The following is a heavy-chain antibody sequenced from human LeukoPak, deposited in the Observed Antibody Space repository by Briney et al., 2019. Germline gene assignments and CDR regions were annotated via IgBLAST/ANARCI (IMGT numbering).Heavy chain of an antibody. V-gene: IGHV1-46*01. CDR3: ARSGPVAVAGTLWCYGMDV. D-gene: IGHD6-19*01. Sequence: GASVKVSCKASGYTFTSYYMHWVRQAPGQGLEWMGIINPSGGSTSYAQKFQGRVTMTRDTSTSTVYMELSSLRSEDTAVYYCARSGPVAVAGTLWCYGMDVWGQGTTVTVSS. J-gene: IGHJ6*02. CDR2: INPSGGST. CDR1: GYTFTSYY.